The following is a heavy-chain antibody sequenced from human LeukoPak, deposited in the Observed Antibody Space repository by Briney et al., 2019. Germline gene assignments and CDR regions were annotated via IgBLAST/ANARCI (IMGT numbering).Heavy chain of an antibody. CDR1: GFTFNNYA. CDR3: AKVRDYFYYGMDV. J-gene: IGHJ6*02. Sequence: GGSLRLSCAASGFTFNNYAMSWVRQAPGKGLEWVSLISSSGGSTYYADSVKGRFTISRDNSKYTLYLQMNILRAEDTAVYYCAKVRDYFYYGMDVWGQGTTVTVSS. V-gene: IGHV3-23*01. CDR2: ISSSGGST.